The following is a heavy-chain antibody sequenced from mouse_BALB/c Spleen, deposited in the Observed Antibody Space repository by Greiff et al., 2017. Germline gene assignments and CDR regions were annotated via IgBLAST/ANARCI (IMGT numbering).Heavy chain of an antibody. D-gene: IGHD2-12*01. J-gene: IGHJ4*01. CDR3: ARLRRNYARDY. V-gene: IGHV1-14*01. Sequence: VQLQQSGPALVKPGASVQMSCKASGYTFTSYVMHWVKQKPGQGLEWIGYINPYNDGTKYNEKFKGKATLTSDKSSSTAYMELSSLTSEDSAVYYCARLRRNYARDYWGQGTAVSVSS. CDR2: INPYNDGT. CDR1: GYTFTSYV.